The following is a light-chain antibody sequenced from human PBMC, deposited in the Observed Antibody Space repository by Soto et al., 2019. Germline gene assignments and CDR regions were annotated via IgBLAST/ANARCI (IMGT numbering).Light chain of an antibody. V-gene: IGLV2-8*01. CDR2: DVT. J-gene: IGLJ2*01. CDR1: SSDVGTHGY. Sequence: QSALTQPPSASGSPGQSVTISCTGTSSDVGTHGYVSWYQQHAGKAPKLVIYDVTKRPSGVPDRFSGSKSGTSASLAISGLRSEDEAYYYCTAWDDNLSAVVFGGGTKLTVL. CDR3: TAWDDNLSAVV.